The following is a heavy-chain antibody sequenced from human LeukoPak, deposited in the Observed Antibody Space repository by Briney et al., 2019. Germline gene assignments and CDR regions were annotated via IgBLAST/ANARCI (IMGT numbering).Heavy chain of an antibody. CDR3: AGNFYDGSGYPTFDY. J-gene: IGHJ4*02. V-gene: IGHV3-7*01. Sequence: GGSLRLSCAASGFTFSSYWMSWVRQAPGKGLEWVANIKQDGSEKYYVDSVKGRFTISRDNNDNLLYLEMTSLRPEDTATYYCAGNFYDGSGYPTFDYWGQGALVAVSS. CDR2: IKQDGSEK. D-gene: IGHD3-22*01. CDR1: GFTFSSYW.